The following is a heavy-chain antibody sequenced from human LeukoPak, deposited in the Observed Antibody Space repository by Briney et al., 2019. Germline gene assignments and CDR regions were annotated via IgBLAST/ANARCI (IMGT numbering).Heavy chain of an antibody. J-gene: IGHJ3*02. Sequence: GGSLRLSCAASGFSFNNYAMNWVRQAPGKGLEWVSYISRSGSTIYYADSVKGRFTISRDNAKNSLYLQMNSLRAEDTAVYYCARDMARGAAFDIWGQGTMVTVSS. CDR2: ISRSGSTI. D-gene: IGHD3-10*01. CDR3: ARDMARGAAFDI. V-gene: IGHV3-48*03. CDR1: GFSFNNYA.